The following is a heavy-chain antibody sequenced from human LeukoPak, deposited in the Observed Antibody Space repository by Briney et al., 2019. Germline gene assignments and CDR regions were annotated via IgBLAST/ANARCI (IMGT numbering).Heavy chain of an antibody. Sequence: ASVKVSCKDSGYTFTGYYMHWVRQAPGQGLEWMGWINPNSGGTNYAQKFQGRVTMTRDTSISTAYMELSRLRSDDTAVYYCARSGPLDLWMLWFDPWGQGTLVTVSS. D-gene: IGHD2/OR15-2a*01. CDR1: GYTFTGYY. CDR2: INPNSGGT. CDR3: ARSGPLDLWMLWFDP. V-gene: IGHV1-2*02. J-gene: IGHJ5*02.